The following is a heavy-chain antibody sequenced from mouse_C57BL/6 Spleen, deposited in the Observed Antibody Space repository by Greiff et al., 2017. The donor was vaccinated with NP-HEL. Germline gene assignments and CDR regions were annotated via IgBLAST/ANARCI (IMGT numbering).Heavy chain of an antibody. D-gene: IGHD1-1*01. V-gene: IGHV1-18*01. J-gene: IGHJ1*03. Sequence: VQLQQSGPELVKPGASVKIPCKASGYTFTDYNMDWVKQSHGKSLEWIGDINPNNGGTIYNQKFKGKATLTVEKSSSTAYMELRSLTSEDTAVYYCARPITTVVARYFDVWGTGTTVTVSS. CDR2: INPNNGGT. CDR1: GYTFTDYN. CDR3: ARPITTVVARYFDV.